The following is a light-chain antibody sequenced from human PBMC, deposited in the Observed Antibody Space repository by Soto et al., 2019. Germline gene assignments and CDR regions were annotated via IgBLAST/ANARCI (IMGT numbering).Light chain of an antibody. CDR3: AAWDDSLNGPV. V-gene: IGLV2-8*01. Sequence: QSVLTQPPSASGSPGQSVTISCTGTSSDIGTYDYVSWYQHLPDKAPKLIIYEVSKRPSGVPDRFSGSKSGNTASLTVSGLQAEDEGDYHCAAWDDSLNGPVFGGGTKLTVL. CDR2: EVS. CDR1: SSDIGTYDY. J-gene: IGLJ3*02.